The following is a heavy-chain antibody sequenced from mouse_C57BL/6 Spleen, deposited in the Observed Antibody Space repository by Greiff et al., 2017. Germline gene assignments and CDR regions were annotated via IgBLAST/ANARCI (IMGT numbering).Heavy chain of an antibody. CDR2: IDPEDGDT. CDR3: TTAGRTYYGSSYEGFAY. V-gene: IGHV14-1*01. D-gene: IGHD1-1*01. CDR1: GFNIKDYY. Sequence: VQLQQSGAELVRPGASVKLSCTASGFNIKDYYMHWVKQRPEQGLEWIGRIDPEDGDTEYAPKFQGKATMTADTSSNTAYLQLSSLTSEDTAVYYCTTAGRTYYGSSYEGFAYWGQGTLVTVSA. J-gene: IGHJ3*01.